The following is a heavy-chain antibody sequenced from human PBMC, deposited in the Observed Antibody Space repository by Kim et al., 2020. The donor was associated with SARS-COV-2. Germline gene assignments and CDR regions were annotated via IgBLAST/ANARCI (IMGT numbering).Heavy chain of an antibody. CDR3: ARFGDYYDSSGQVPISDY. V-gene: IGHV3-11*06. D-gene: IGHD3-22*01. Sequence: KGRFTISRDNAKNSLYLQMNSLRAEDTAVYYCARFGDYYDSSGQVPISDYWGQGTLVTVSS. J-gene: IGHJ4*02.